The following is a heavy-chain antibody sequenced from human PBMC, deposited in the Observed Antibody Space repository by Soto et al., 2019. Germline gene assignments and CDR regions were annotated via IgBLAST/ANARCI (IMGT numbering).Heavy chain of an antibody. J-gene: IGHJ4*02. Sequence: SETLSLTCTVSGASIAYGAYSWSWIRQTPGKGLEWIGYINHLETTFYNPSFESRLTLSIDRTKNQFSLNLKSMSAADRAVYFCARGGGFDSFDYWGQGILVTVSS. V-gene: IGHV4-30-2*01. CDR3: ARGGGFDSFDY. D-gene: IGHD3-10*01. CDR2: INHLETT. CDR1: GASIAYGAYS.